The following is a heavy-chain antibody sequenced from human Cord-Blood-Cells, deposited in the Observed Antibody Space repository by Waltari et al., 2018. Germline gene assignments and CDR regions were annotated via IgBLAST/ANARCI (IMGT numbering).Heavy chain of an antibody. Sequence: QVQLQESGPRLVKPSETLSLTCTVSGGSISSYYWSWLRLPPGKGLEWIGYIYYSGSTNYNPSLKSRVTISVDTSKNQFSLKLSSVTAADTAVYYCAREGGLAGDAFDIWGQGTMVTVSS. J-gene: IGHJ3*02. V-gene: IGHV4-59*01. CDR1: GGSISSYY. D-gene: IGHD2-21*01. CDR3: AREGGLAGDAFDI. CDR2: IYYSGST.